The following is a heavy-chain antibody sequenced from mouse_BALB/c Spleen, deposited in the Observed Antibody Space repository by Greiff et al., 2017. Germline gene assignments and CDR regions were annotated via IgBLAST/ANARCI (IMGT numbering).Heavy chain of an antibody. CDR3: ARSDYYGRHYYAMDY. V-gene: IGHV1-14*01. CDR2: INPYNDGT. Sequence: VQLQQSGPELVKPGASVKMSCKASGYTFTSYVMHWVKQKPGQGLEWIGYINPYNDGTKYNEKFKGKATLTSDKSSSTAYMELSSLTSEDSAVYYGARSDYYGRHYYAMDYWGQGTSVTVSA. D-gene: IGHD1-1*01. J-gene: IGHJ4*01. CDR1: GYTFTSYV.